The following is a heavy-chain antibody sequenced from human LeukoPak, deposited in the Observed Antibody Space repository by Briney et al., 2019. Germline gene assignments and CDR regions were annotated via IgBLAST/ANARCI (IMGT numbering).Heavy chain of an antibody. CDR1: GGTFSSYA. Sequence: ASVKVSCKASGGTFSSYAISWVRQAPGQGLEWMGRIIPIFGTANYAQKFQGRVTITTGESTSTAYMELSSLRSEDTAVYYCASSKWGVWGAKPYNWFDPWGQGTLVTVSS. CDR2: IIPIFGTA. V-gene: IGHV1-69*05. J-gene: IGHJ5*02. D-gene: IGHD3-10*01. CDR3: ASSKWGVWGAKPYNWFDP.